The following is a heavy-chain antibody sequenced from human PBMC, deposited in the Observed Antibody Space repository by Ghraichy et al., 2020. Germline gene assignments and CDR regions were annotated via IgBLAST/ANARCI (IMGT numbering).Heavy chain of an antibody. V-gene: IGHV3-23*01. CDR1: GFTFSSYA. J-gene: IGHJ4*02. Sequence: GGSLRLSCAAAGFTFSSYAMSWVRQAPGKGLEWVSSISSSGGNTYYADSVKGRFSISRDNSKNTLHLQMNSLRAEDTAIYYCARHPRDIVVVPAAHHNWGQGTLVTVSS. D-gene: IGHD2-2*01. CDR3: ARHPRDIVVVPAAHHN. CDR2: ISSSGGNT.